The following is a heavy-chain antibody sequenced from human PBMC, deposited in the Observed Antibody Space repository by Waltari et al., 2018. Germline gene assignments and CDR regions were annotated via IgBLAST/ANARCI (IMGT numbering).Heavy chain of an antibody. CDR3: ARSMVRGFSWFDP. D-gene: IGHD3-10*01. J-gene: IGHJ5*02. CDR1: GGSFSGYY. CDR2: INHSGST. V-gene: IGHV4-34*01. Sequence: QVQLQQWGAGLLKPSETLSLTCAVYGGSFSGYYWSWIRQPPGKGLEWIGEINHSGSTNYNPSLKSRVTISVDTSKNQFSLKLSSVTAADTAVYYCARSMVRGFSWFDPWGQGTLVTVSS.